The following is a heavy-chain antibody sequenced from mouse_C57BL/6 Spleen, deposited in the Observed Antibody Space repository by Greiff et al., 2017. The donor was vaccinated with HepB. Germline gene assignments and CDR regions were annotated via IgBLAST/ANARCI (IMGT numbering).Heavy chain of an antibody. CDR2: IDPENGDT. D-gene: IGHD1-1*01. Sequence: EVQLQQSGAELVRPGASVKLSCTASGFNIKDDYMHWVKQRPEQGLEWIGWIDPENGDTEYASKFQGKAPITADTSSNTAYLQLSSLTSEDTAVYYCTTENYEFAYWGQGTLVTVSA. CDR3: TTENYEFAY. CDR1: GFNIKDDY. V-gene: IGHV14-4*01. J-gene: IGHJ3*01.